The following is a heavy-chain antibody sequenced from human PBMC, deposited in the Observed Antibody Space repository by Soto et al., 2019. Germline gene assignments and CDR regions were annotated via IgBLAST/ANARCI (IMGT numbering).Heavy chain of an antibody. CDR3: ARVLAYSSSPFGMDV. CDR2: IWYDGSNK. D-gene: IGHD6-13*01. J-gene: IGHJ6*02. CDR1: GFTFSSYG. V-gene: IGHV3-33*01. Sequence: PGGSLRLSCAASGFTFSSYGMHWVRQAPGKGLEWVAVIWYDGSNKYYADSVKGRFTISRDNSKNTLYLQMNSLRAEDTAAYYCARVLAYSSSPFGMDVWGQGTTVTVSS.